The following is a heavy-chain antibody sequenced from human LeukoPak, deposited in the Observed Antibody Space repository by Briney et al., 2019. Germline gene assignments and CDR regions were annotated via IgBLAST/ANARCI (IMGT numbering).Heavy chain of an antibody. CDR1: GFTVSSTY. Sequence: GGSLRLSCAASGFTVSSTYMSWVRQAPGKGLEWVSVIYSGGTTYYADSVKGRFTISRDNSKNTLYLQMNSLRTEDTAVYYCATDLYDYGSYWGQGTLVTVSS. J-gene: IGHJ4*02. D-gene: IGHD4/OR15-4a*01. CDR2: IYSGGTT. CDR3: ATDLYDYGSY. V-gene: IGHV3-66*01.